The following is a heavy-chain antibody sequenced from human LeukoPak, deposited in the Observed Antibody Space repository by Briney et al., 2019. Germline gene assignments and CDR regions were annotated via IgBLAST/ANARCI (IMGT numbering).Heavy chain of an antibody. V-gene: IGHV7-4-1*02. J-gene: IGHJ3*02. CDR1: GYTFTNYA. Sequence: ASVKVSCKASGYTFTNYAMNWVRQAPGQGLEWMGWINTNTGNPTYAQGFTGRFVFSLDTSVSTAYLQISSLKAEDTAVYYCARVRCVGRWLRPDAFDIWGQGTMVTVSS. CDR3: ARVRCVGRWLRPDAFDI. D-gene: IGHD5-12*01. CDR2: INTNTGNP.